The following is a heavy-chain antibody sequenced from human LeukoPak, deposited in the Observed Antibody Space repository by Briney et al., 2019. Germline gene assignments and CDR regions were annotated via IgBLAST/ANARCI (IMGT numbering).Heavy chain of an antibody. V-gene: IGHV3-30*18. CDR1: GFTFSSYG. CDR3: AKDRGNWNDVRYYYGMDV. Sequence: GGSLRLSCAASGFTFSSYGMHWVRQAPGKGLEGVAVISYDGSNKYYEDSVKGRFTTSTDNSKNKLYLQMNNLRTEDTAAYYCAKDRGNWNDVRYYYGMDVWGQGTTVTVSS. D-gene: IGHD1-1*01. CDR2: ISYDGSNK. J-gene: IGHJ6*02.